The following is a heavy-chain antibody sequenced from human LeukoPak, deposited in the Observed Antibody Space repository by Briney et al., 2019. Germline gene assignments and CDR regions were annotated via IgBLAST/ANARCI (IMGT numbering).Heavy chain of an antibody. Sequence: GRSLRLFCAASGFTFSSYAMHWVRQAPGKGLEWVAVISYDGSNKYYADSVKGRFTISRDNSKNTLYLQMNSLRAEDTAVYYCARDHIPVTMVRGVILESNWFDPWGQGTLVTVSS. CDR2: ISYDGSNK. J-gene: IGHJ5*02. V-gene: IGHV3-30*04. CDR3: ARDHIPVTMVRGVILESNWFDP. D-gene: IGHD3-10*01. CDR1: GFTFSSYA.